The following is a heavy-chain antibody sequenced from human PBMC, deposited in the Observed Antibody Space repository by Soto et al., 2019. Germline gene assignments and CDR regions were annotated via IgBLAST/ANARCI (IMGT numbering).Heavy chain of an antibody. Sequence: PGGSLRLSCAASGFTVSSNYMSWVRQAPGTGLEWVSVIYSGGSTYYADSVKGRFTISRDNSKNTLYLQMNSLRAEDTAVYYCASPQAGTKYYDFWSGYSGSYYMDVWGKGTTVTVSS. V-gene: IGHV3-66*01. CDR2: IYSGGST. CDR1: GFTVSSNY. J-gene: IGHJ6*03. D-gene: IGHD3-3*01. CDR3: ASPQAGTKYYDFWSGYSGSYYMDV.